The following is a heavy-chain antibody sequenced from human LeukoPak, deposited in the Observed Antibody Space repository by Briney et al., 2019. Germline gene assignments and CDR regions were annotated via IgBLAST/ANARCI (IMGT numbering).Heavy chain of an antibody. CDR2: ISGSSGST. V-gene: IGHV3-23*01. CDR1: GFTFSTYA. D-gene: IGHD4-17*01. CDR3: AKGLSATSMGIDY. Sequence: GGSLRLSCAASGFTFSTYAMTWVRQAPGRGLEWVSTISGSSGSTDYADSVKGRFTVSRDNSRNTLYLQMHSVRVDDTAVYYCAKGLSATSMGIDYWGQGTLVTVSS. J-gene: IGHJ4*02.